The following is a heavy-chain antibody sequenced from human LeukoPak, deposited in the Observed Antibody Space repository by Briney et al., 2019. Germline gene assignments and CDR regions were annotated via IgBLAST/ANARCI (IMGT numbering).Heavy chain of an antibody. Sequence: PGGSLRLSCAASGFSFCSYGMNWVRQAPGKGLEWVAFIRYDGSNKYYADSVKGRFTISRDDSKNTLYLQMNSLRAEDTAVYYCAKDHRYCSGGSCYGADYWGQGTLVTVSS. CDR1: GFSFCSYG. J-gene: IGHJ4*02. CDR2: IRYDGSNK. CDR3: AKDHRYCSGGSCYGADY. D-gene: IGHD2-15*01. V-gene: IGHV3-30*02.